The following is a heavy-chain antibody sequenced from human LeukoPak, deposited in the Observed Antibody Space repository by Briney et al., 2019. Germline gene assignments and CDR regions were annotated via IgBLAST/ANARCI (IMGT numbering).Heavy chain of an antibody. V-gene: IGHV3-30-3*01. Sequence: GRSLRLSCAASGFTFSSYAMHWVRQAPGKGLEWVAVISYDGSNKYYADSVKGRFTISRDNSKNTLYLQMNSLKTEDTAVYYCAQSGSYAAFDYWGQGTLVTVSS. CDR1: GFTFSSYA. J-gene: IGHJ4*02. D-gene: IGHD3-16*01. CDR2: ISYDGSNK. CDR3: AQSGSYAAFDY.